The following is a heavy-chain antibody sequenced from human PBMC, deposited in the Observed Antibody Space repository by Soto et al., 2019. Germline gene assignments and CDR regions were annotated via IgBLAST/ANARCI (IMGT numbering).Heavy chain of an antibody. V-gene: IGHV1-2*04. J-gene: IGHJ6*02. CDR2: INPKSGGT. Sequence: ASVKVSCKASGYSFTDYHIHWVRQAPGQGLEWLGRINPKSGGTSTAQKFQGWVTMTRDRSISTVYMELTRLRPDDTAVYFCARGHSTDCSNGVCSFFYNHEMDVWG. CDR1: GYSFTDYH. D-gene: IGHD2-8*01. CDR3: ARGHSTDCSNGVCSFFYNHEMDV.